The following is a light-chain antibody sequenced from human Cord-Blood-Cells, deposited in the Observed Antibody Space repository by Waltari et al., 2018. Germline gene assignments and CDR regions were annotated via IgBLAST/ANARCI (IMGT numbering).Light chain of an antibody. Sequence: QSALTQPASVSGSPGQSITISCTGTSSDVGSSNLVSWYQQHPGKAPKLMIYEGSKRPSGVVNRFSGFKSGNTASLTISGLQAEDEADYYCCSYAGSSTVVFGGGTKLTVL. V-gene: IGLV2-23*01. CDR1: SSDVGSSNL. CDR2: EGS. J-gene: IGLJ2*01. CDR3: CSYAGSSTVV.